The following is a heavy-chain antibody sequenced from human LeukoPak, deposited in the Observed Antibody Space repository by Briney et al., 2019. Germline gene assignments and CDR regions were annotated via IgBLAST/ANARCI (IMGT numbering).Heavy chain of an antibody. CDR3: ARFRPYCSSTSCFRYWYFDL. Sequence: ASVKVSCKASGYTFTSYAMHWVRQAPGQRLEWMGWINAGNGNTKYSQKFQGRVTITRDTSASTAYMELSSLRSEETAGYYCARFRPYCSSTSCFRYWYFDLWGRGTLVTVPS. V-gene: IGHV1-3*01. CDR1: GYTFTSYA. D-gene: IGHD2-2*01. J-gene: IGHJ2*01. CDR2: INAGNGNT.